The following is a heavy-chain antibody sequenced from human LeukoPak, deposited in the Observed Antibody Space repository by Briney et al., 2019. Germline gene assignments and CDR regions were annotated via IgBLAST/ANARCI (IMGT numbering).Heavy chain of an antibody. V-gene: IGHV3-20*04. D-gene: IGHD3-9*01. CDR3: ARGIGYFDWLFFS. J-gene: IGHJ5*02. Sequence: GGSLRLSCAASGFTFVDYGMSWVRQAPGKGLEWGSGINWNGGSTGYADSVKGRFTISRDNAKNSLYLQMTSLKAEDTAVYFCARGIGYFDWLFFSWGQGTLLTVSS. CDR1: GFTFVDYG. CDR2: INWNGGST.